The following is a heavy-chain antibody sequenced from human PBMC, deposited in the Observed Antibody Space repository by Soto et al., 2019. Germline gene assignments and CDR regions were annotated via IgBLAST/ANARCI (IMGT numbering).Heavy chain of an antibody. CDR3: AKEGRHYDSSGNNWFDP. Sequence: GGSLRLSCAASGFTFSSYGMHWVRQAPGKGLEWVAVISYDGGNKYYADSVKGRFTISRDNSKNTLYLQMNSLRAEDTAVYYCAKEGRHYDSSGNNWFDPWGQGTQVTVSS. J-gene: IGHJ5*02. D-gene: IGHD3-22*01. CDR2: ISYDGGNK. CDR1: GFTFSSYG. V-gene: IGHV3-30*18.